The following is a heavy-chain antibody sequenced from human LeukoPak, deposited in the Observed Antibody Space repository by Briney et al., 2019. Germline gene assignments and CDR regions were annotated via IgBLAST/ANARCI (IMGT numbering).Heavy chain of an antibody. CDR3: ATTATFEHSSSRGWFDP. CDR2: INHSGST. D-gene: IGHD6-6*01. CDR1: GGSFSGYY. J-gene: IGHJ5*02. V-gene: IGHV4-34*01. Sequence: SETLSLTCAVYGGSFSGYYWSWLRQPPGKGLEWIGEINHSGSTNYNPSLKSRVTISVDTSKNQFSLKLSSVTAADTAVYYCATTATFEHSSSRGWFDPWGQGTLVTVSS.